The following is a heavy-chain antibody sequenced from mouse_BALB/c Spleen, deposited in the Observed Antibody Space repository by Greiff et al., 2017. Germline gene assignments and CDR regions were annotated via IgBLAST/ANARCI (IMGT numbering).Heavy chain of an antibody. CDR2: ISYSGST. J-gene: IGHJ2*01. Sequence: EVKLVESGPGLVKPSQSLSLTCTVTGYSITSDYAWNWIRQFPGNKLEWMGYISYSGSTSYNPSLKSRISITRDTSKNQFFLQLNSVTTEDTATYYCAMRNGNYVPFDYWGQGTTLTVSS. V-gene: IGHV3-2*02. CDR3: AMRNGNYVPFDY. D-gene: IGHD2-1*01. CDR1: GYSITSDYA.